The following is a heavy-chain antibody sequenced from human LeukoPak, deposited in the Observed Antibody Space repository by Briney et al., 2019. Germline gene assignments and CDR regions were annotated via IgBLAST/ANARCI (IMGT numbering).Heavy chain of an antibody. CDR1: GNSISSYY. CDR2: IHTSGST. CDR3: AREGLNMVRGVIPKEAWGWFDP. V-gene: IGHV4-4*07. D-gene: IGHD3-10*01. Sequence: SETLSLTCTVSGNSISSYYWSWIRQPAGKGLEWIGRIHTSGSTNYNPSLKSRVTISVDTSKNQFSLKLSSVTAADTAVYYCAREGLNMVRGVIPKEAWGWFDPWGQGTLVTVSS. J-gene: IGHJ5*02.